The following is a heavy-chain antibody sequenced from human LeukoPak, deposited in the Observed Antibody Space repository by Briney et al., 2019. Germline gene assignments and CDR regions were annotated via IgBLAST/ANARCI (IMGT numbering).Heavy chain of an antibody. CDR2: IKQVGSEK. D-gene: IGHD6-13*01. Sequence: QPGGSLRLSCAASGFTFSSYWMSWVRQAPGKGLEWVANIKQVGSEKYYVDSVKGRFTISRDNAKNSLYLQMNSLRAEDTAVYYCARDSIAANFDYWGQGTLVTVSS. CDR3: ARDSIAANFDY. V-gene: IGHV3-7*03. CDR1: GFTFSSYW. J-gene: IGHJ4*02.